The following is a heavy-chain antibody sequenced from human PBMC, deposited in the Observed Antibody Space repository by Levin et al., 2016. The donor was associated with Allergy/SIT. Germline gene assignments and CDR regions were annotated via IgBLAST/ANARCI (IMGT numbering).Heavy chain of an antibody. CDR2: ISSSSSYI. J-gene: IGHJ6*02. CDR1: GFTFSSYS. D-gene: IGHD1-14*01. Sequence: GESLKISCAASGFTFSSYSMNWVRQAPGKGLEWVSSISSSSSYIYYADSVKGRFTISRDNAKNSLYLQMNSLRDEDTAVYYCAGHNGVVYYYYGMDVWGQGTTVTVSS. CDR3: AGHNGVVYYYYGMDV. V-gene: IGHV3-21*01.